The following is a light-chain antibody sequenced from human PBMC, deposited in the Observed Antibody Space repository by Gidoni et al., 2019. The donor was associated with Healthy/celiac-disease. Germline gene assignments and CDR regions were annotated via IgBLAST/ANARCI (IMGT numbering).Light chain of an antibody. J-gene: IGLJ3*02. V-gene: IGLV2-14*01. CDR1: SSDVGGYNY. Sequence: QSALTPPASVSGSPAQSITISCTGTSSDVGGYNYVSWYQQHPGKAPKLMIYDVSNRPSGVSNRFSGSKSGNTASLTISGLQAEDEADYYCSSYTSSSTLFGGGTKLTVL. CDR2: DVS. CDR3: SSYTSSSTL.